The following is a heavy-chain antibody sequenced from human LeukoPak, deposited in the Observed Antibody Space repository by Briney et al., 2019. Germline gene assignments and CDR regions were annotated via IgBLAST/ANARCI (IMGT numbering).Heavy chain of an antibody. Sequence: ASVKVSCKASGYTFTSYYMHWVRQAPGQGLEWMGIINPSGGSTSYAQKFQGRVTMTRDTFTSTVYMELSGLRSEDTAVYYCTRYSGSYDYWGQGTLVTVSS. J-gene: IGHJ4*02. CDR3: TRYSGSYDY. CDR1: GYTFTSYY. V-gene: IGHV1-46*01. D-gene: IGHD1-26*01. CDR2: INPSGGST.